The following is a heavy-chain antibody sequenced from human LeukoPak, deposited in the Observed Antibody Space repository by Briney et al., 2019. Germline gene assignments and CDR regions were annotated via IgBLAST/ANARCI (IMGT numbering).Heavy chain of an antibody. D-gene: IGHD6-19*01. J-gene: IGHJ4*02. CDR1: GYTFTSYY. CDR3: ARDQRRAPTVAGTAGSTYYFDY. V-gene: IGHV1-46*01. CDR2: INPSGGST. Sequence: ASVKVSCKASGYTFTSYYMHWVRQAPGQGLEWMGIINPSGGSTSYAQKFQGRVTMTRDMSTSTVYMELSSLRSEDTAVYYCARDQRRAPTVAGTAGSTYYFDYWGQGTLVTVSS.